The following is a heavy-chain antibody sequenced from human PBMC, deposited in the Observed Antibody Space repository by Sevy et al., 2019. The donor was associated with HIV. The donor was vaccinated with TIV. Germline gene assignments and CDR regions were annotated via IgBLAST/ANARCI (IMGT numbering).Heavy chain of an antibody. CDR2: IIPIFGTA. Sequence: ASVKVSCKASGGTFSSYAISWVRQAPGQGLEWMGGIIPIFGTANYAQKFQGRVTITADESTSTAYMELSSLRSGDTAVYYCARATRAKNDFWSGFWNYYYGMDVWGQGTTVTVSS. D-gene: IGHD3-3*01. V-gene: IGHV1-69*13. J-gene: IGHJ6*02. CDR3: ARATRAKNDFWSGFWNYYYGMDV. CDR1: GGTFSSYA.